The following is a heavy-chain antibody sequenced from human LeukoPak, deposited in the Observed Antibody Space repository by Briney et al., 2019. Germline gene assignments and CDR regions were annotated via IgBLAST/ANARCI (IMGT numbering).Heavy chain of an antibody. J-gene: IGHJ4*02. D-gene: IGHD6-19*01. CDR1: RFTFPNYA. V-gene: IGHV3-23*01. CDR2: ISGYGAST. Sequence: GGSLRLSCAASRFTFPNYAMSWVRQAPGKGLQWVSYISGYGASTFYADSVKGRFTISRDNSKNTLYLQMNSLRAEDTALYYCAKVIAVAGVFDYWGQGTLVTVSS. CDR3: AKVIAVAGVFDY.